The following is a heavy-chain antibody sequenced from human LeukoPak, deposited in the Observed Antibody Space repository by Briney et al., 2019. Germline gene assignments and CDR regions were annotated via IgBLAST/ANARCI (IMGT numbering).Heavy chain of an antibody. V-gene: IGHV3-21*01. D-gene: IGHD3-10*01. CDR3: ARDLGITMVRGVIVHYYYMDV. Sequence: GGSLRLSCAASGFTFSSYSMNWVRQAPGKGLEWVSSISSSSSYIYYADSVKGRFTISRDNAKNSLYLQMNSLRAEDTAVYYCARDLGITMVRGVIVHYYYMDVWGKGTTVTVS. J-gene: IGHJ6*03. CDR2: ISSSSSYI. CDR1: GFTFSSYS.